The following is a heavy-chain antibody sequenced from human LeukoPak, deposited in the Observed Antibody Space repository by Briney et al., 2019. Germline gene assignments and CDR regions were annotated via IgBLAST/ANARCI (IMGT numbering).Heavy chain of an antibody. CDR3: ARDRGYCSGGSCYSLVT. Sequence: ASVKVSCKASGYTFTSYGIIWVRQAPGQGLEWMGWISVYTGNTNSAQKLQGRVTMTTDTSTSTAYMELGSLISDDTAVYYCARDRGYCSGGSCYSLVTWGQGTLVTVSS. J-gene: IGHJ5*02. CDR2: ISVYTGNT. D-gene: IGHD2-15*01. V-gene: IGHV1-18*01. CDR1: GYTFTSYG.